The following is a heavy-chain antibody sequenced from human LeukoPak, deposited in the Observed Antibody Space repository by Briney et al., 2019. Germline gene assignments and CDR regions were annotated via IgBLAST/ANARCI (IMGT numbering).Heavy chain of an antibody. V-gene: IGHV3-33*01. CDR2: IWYDGSNK. CDR3: ASYRGKPARALDY. CDR1: GFTFRNYG. Sequence: PGRSLRLSCSASGFTFRNYGMYWVRQAPGKGLEWVAVIWYDGSNKYYTDSVKGRFTISRDNPKNTLYLEMNSLRVEDTAVYYCASYRGKPARALDYWGQGTLVTVSS. J-gene: IGHJ4*02. D-gene: IGHD4-23*01.